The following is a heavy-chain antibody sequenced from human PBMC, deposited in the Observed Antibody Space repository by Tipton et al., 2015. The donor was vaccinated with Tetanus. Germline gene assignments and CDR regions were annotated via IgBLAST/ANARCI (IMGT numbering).Heavy chain of an antibody. J-gene: IGHJ6*02. CDR1: GYTFTSYY. D-gene: IGHD3-10*01. CDR2: INPSGGST. CDR3: ARVRGSGRGHYYYYGMDV. V-gene: IGHV1-46*01. Sequence: QLVQSGAEVKKPGASVKVSCKASGYTFTSYYMHWVRQAPGQGLEWMGIINPSGGSTSYAQKFQGRVTMTRNTSISTAYMELSSLRSEETAGYSWARVRGSGRGHYYYYGMDVWGQGTTVTVSS.